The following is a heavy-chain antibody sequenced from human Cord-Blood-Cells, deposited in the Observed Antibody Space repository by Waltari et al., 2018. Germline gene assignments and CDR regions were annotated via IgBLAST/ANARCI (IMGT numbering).Heavy chain of an antibody. CDR1: GSTFSSYA. V-gene: IGHV3-30*04. J-gene: IGHJ4*02. CDR3: ARDGSPGRGSYRYNY. Sequence: QVQLVESGGGVVQPGRSLRLACAASGSTFSSYAMLWVRQAPGKGLEWVAVISYDGSNKYYADSVKGRFTISRDNSKNTLYLQMNSLRAEDTAVYYCARDGSPGRGSYRYNYWGQGTLVTVSS. CDR2: ISYDGSNK. D-gene: IGHD3-16*02.